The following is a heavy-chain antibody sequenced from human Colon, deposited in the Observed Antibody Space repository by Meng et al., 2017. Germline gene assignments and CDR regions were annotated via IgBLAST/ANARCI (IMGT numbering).Heavy chain of an antibody. J-gene: IGHJ4*02. CDR2: TLPDGSQN. CDR3: VRGNIDWYLDY. V-gene: IGHV3-30*03. CDR1: GFTFSAYR. D-gene: IGHD3-9*01. Sequence: QVQLVESGGGVVQPGGSLRLSCAASGFTFSAYRMYWVRQAPGKGLEWVGVTLPDGSQNYYADSVKGRFTISRENSKNTLFLQMDSLRTEDTAVYYCVRGNIDWYLDYWGQGTLVTVSS.